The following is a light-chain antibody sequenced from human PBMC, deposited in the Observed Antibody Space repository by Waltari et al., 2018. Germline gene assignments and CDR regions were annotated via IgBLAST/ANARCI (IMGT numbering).Light chain of an antibody. CDR2: DAS. V-gene: IGKV3-15*01. CDR3: QQYNRWPPIT. CDR1: QSVSSN. J-gene: IGKJ5*01. Sequence: EIVMTQSPATLSVSPGETATLSCRASQSVSSNVAWYQKKPGQAPRLLIYDASTRATSIPARFRGSGSGTELTLTISSLQSEEFAVYYCQQYNRWPPITFGQGTRLEIK.